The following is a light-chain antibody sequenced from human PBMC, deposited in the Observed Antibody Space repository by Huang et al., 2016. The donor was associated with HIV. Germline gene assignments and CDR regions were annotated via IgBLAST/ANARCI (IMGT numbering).Light chain of an antibody. CDR1: QSVTSTF. V-gene: IGKV3-20*01. CDR2: GAS. Sequence: IVLTQSPGTLSLSPGERATLSCRASQSVTSTFLAWYQQKPGQAPRHLIYGASSRATGMTDRCSGSGSGTDFTLTISRLEPEDFAVYYCQQYGSSPIFTFGPGTKVDIK. CDR3: QQYGSSPIFT. J-gene: IGKJ3*01.